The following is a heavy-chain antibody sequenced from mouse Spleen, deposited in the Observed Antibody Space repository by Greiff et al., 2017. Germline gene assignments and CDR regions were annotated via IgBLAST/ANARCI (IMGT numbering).Heavy chain of an antibody. Sequence: QVQLKESGPELVKPGASVKISCKASGYAFSSSWMNWVKQRPGKGLEWIGRIYPGDGDTNYNGKFKGKATLTADKSSSTAYMQLSSLTSEDSAVYFCAREEKTGTGFAYWGQGTLVTVSA. CDR3: AREEKTGTGFAY. CDR1: GYAFSSSW. J-gene: IGHJ3*01. D-gene: IGHD4-1*01. CDR2: IYPGDGDT. V-gene: IGHV1-82*01.